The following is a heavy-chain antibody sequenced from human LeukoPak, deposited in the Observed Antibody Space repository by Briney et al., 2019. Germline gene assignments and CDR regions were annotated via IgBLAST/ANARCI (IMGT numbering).Heavy chain of an antibody. Sequence: GSLRLSCAASGFTFSNAWMSWVRQPSGKGLEWIAYIYHTGGTNYNPSLKSRVTISVDTSKNQFSLRLTSVTAADTAVYHCVRLSVVSPHRYFDLWGRGTLVTVSS. D-gene: IGHD4-23*01. CDR2: IYHTGGT. V-gene: IGHV4-59*08. CDR3: VRLSVVSPHRYFDL. CDR1: GFTFSNAW. J-gene: IGHJ2*01.